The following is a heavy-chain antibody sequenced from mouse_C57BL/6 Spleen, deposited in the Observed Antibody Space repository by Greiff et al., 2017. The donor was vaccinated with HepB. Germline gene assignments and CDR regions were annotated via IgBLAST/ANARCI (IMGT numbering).Heavy chain of an antibody. J-gene: IGHJ4*01. V-gene: IGHV5-9-1*02. D-gene: IGHD2-5*01. CDR2: ISSGGDYI. Sequence: EVHLVESGEGLVKPGGSLKLSCAASGFTFSSYAMSWVRQTPEKRLEWVAYISSGGDYIYYADTVKGRFTISRDNARNTLYLQMSSLKSEDTAMYYCTREGYSNYGGYYAMGYWGQGTSVTVAS. CDR1: GFTFSSYA. CDR3: TREGYSNYGGYYAMGY.